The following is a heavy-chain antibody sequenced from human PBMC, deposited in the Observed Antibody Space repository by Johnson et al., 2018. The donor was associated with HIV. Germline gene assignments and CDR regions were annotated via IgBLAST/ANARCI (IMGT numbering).Heavy chain of an antibody. J-gene: IGHJ3*02. Sequence: VQLVESGGGLVQPGRSLRLSCAASGFTFSRYWMHWVRQAPGKGLVWVSRIYSDGSSTTSADSVQGRFSISRDNAKNTLYLQMDSLRVEDTAVYYCAKEGLKQQLGDAFDIWGQGTMVTVSS. CDR3: AKEGLKQQLGDAFDI. CDR1: GFTFSRYW. D-gene: IGHD6-13*01. CDR2: IYSDGSST. V-gene: IGHV3-74*01.